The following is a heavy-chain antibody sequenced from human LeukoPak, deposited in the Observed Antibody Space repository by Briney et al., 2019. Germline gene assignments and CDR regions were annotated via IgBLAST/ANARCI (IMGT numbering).Heavy chain of an antibody. J-gene: IGHJ4*02. CDR3: TRVGWKDIVVVPAAVPFDY. D-gene: IGHD2-2*02. Sequence: GGSLRLSCTASGFTFGDYAMSWFRQAPGKGLEWVGFIRSKAYGGTTEYAASVKGRFTISRDDSKSIAYLQMNSLKTEDTAVYYCTRVGWKDIVVVPAAVPFDYWGQGTLVTVSS. V-gene: IGHV3-49*03. CDR2: IRSKAYGGTT. CDR1: GFTFGDYA.